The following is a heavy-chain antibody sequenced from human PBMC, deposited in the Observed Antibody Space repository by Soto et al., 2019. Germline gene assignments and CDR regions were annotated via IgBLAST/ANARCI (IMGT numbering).Heavy chain of an antibody. Sequence: GGSLRLSCAASGFTFSSYGMHWVRRAPGKGLEWVAVISYDGSNKYYADSVKGRFTISRDNSKNTLYLQMNSLRAEDTAVYYCAKDSSRGWSFDYWGQGTLVTVSS. CDR2: ISYDGSNK. D-gene: IGHD6-19*01. CDR1: GFTFSSYG. J-gene: IGHJ4*02. V-gene: IGHV3-30*18. CDR3: AKDSSRGWSFDY.